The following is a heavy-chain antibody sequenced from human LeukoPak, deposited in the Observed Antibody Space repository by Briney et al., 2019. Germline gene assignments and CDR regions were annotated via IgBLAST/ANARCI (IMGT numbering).Heavy chain of an antibody. Sequence: SETLSLTCTVSGGPISSGSFYWSWIRQPAGKGLEWIGRIYKSGNAYYNSSLKSRVTISIDTSKNQFSLKLRSVTAADTAVYFCARAPMTTVVALNDVFDSWGQGALVTVSS. CDR3: ARAPMTTVVALNDVFDS. V-gene: IGHV4-61*02. CDR2: IYKSGNA. CDR1: GGPISSGSFY. J-gene: IGHJ4*02. D-gene: IGHD4-23*01.